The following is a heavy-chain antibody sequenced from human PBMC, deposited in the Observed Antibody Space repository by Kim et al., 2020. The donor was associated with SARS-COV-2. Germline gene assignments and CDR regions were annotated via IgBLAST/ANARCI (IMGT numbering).Heavy chain of an antibody. J-gene: IGHJ2*01. CDR2: SGT. V-gene: IGHV3-74*01. Sequence: SGTNYADSVTGRLTISRDNAKNTLYRQMNSLRVEDTAVYYCAKGYWYFDLWGRGTLVTVSS. CDR3: AKGYWYFDL.